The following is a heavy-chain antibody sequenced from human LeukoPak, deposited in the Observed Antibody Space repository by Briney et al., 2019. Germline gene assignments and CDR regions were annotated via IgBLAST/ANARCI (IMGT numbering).Heavy chain of an antibody. Sequence: SETLSLTCTVSGGSISSYYWSWIRQPPGKGLEWLGYIYYSGSTNYNPSLKSRVTISVDTSKNQFSLKLSSVTAADTAVYYCARHYGDYVGWYFDLWGRGTLVTVSS. CDR3: ARHYGDYVGWYFDL. V-gene: IGHV4-59*08. CDR2: IYYSGST. J-gene: IGHJ2*01. CDR1: GGSISSYY. D-gene: IGHD4-17*01.